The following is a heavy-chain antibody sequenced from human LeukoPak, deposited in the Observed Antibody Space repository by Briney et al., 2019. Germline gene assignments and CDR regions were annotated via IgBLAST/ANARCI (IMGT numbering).Heavy chain of an antibody. CDR1: GFTFSSYA. CDR3: AKGGSYRSQPYFDY. J-gene: IGHJ4*02. D-gene: IGHD3-16*02. CDR2: ISGSGGST. V-gene: IGHV3-23*01. Sequence: GGSLRLSCAASGFTFSSYAMSWVRQAPGKGLEWVSAISGSGGSTYYADSVKGRFTISRDNSKNTVYLQMNSLRAEDTAVYYCAKGGSYRSQPYFDYWGQGTPVTVSP.